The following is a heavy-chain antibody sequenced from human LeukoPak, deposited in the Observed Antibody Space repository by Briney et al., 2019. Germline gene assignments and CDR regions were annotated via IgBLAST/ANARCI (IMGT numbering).Heavy chain of an antibody. V-gene: IGHV4-59*01. CDR2: IYYSGST. Sequence: SETLSLTCTVSGGSISSYYWSWIRQPPGKGLEWIGYIYYSGSTNYNPSLKSRVTISVDTSKNQFSLKLSSVTAADTAVFYCARGPMVPLWAFDIWGQGTMVTVSS. CDR1: GGSISSYY. J-gene: IGHJ3*02. D-gene: IGHD2-8*01. CDR3: ARGPMVPLWAFDI.